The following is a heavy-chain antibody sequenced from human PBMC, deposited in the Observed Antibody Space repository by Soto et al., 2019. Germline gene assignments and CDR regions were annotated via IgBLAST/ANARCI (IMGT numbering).Heavy chain of an antibody. CDR3: ARGAPDFWSGYLGYYFDY. J-gene: IGHJ4*02. V-gene: IGHV4-31*03. CDR1: GGSISSGGYY. D-gene: IGHD3-3*01. Sequence: SETLSLTCTVSGGSISSGGYYWSWIRQHPGKGLEWIGYIYYSGSTYYNPSLKSRVTISVDTSKNQFSLKLSSVTAADTAVYYCARGAPDFWSGYLGYYFDYWGQGTLVTVSS. CDR2: IYYSGST.